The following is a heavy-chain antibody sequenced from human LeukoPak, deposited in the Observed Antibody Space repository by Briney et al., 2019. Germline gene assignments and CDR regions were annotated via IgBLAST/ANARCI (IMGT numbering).Heavy chain of an antibody. Sequence: GGSLRLSCAASGFTFSDYYMSWIRQAPGKGLECVSYISSSGTLTNYADSVKGRFTISRDNAKNSLYPLMNSLRAEDTAVYYCARVSTSWFFDSWGQGTLVTVSS. J-gene: IGHJ4*02. D-gene: IGHD6-13*01. V-gene: IGHV3-11*05. CDR3: ARVSTSWFFDS. CDR1: GFTFSDYY. CDR2: ISSSGTLT.